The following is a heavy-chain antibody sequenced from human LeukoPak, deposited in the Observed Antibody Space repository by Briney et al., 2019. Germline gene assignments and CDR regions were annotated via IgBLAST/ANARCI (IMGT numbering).Heavy chain of an antibody. CDR3: APYGSGEKNWFDP. Sequence: SVTVSCKASGGTFSSYAISWVRQAPGQGLERMGGIIPIFGTANYAQKFQGRVTITADESTSTAYMELSSLRSEDTAVYYCAPYGSGEKNWFDPWGQGTLVTVSS. V-gene: IGHV1-69*13. CDR2: IIPIFGTA. CDR1: GGTFSSYA. D-gene: IGHD3-10*01. J-gene: IGHJ5*02.